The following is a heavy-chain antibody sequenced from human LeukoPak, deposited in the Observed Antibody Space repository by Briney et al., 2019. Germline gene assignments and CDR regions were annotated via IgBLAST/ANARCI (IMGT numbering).Heavy chain of an antibody. D-gene: IGHD5-18*01. J-gene: IGHJ4*02. CDR3: ARGATAMGIGYYFDY. Sequence: GGSLRLSCAASGFTFTSYGMHWVRQAPGKGLEYVSAISSNGGSTYYANSVKGRFTISRDNSKNTLYLQMGSLRAEDMAVYYCARGATAMGIGYYFDYWGQGTLVTVSS. CDR2: ISSNGGST. V-gene: IGHV3-64*01. CDR1: GFTFTSYG.